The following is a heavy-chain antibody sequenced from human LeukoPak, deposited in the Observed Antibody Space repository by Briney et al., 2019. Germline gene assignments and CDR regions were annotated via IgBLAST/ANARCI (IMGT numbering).Heavy chain of an antibody. CDR3: AGGPGGDYLDY. CDR2: IYYSGST. V-gene: IGHV4-31*03. J-gene: IGHJ4*02. D-gene: IGHD2-21*01. Sequence: PSETLSLTCTVSGGSISSGGYYWSWLRQHPGKGLEWIGYIYYSGSTYYNSSLKSRVTISVDTSKDQFSLKLSSVTAADTAVYYCAGGPGGDYLDYWGEGTLVTVSS. CDR1: GGSISSGGYY.